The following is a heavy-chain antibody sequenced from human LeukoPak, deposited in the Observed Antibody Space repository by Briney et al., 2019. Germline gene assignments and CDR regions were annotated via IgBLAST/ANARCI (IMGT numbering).Heavy chain of an antibody. D-gene: IGHD3-10*02. V-gene: IGHV3-48*04. Sequence: GGSLRLSCAASGFTFNGYSMNWVRQVPGKGLEWISYITGSSGTIYYADSVKGRFTISRDNAKNSLYLQMNSLRAEDTAVYYCAELGITMIGGVWGKGTTVTISS. CDR3: AELGITMIGGV. CDR1: GFTFNGYS. J-gene: IGHJ6*04. CDR2: ITGSSGTI.